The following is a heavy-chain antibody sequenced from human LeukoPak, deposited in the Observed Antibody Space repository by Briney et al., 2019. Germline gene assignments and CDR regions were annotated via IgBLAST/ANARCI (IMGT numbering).Heavy chain of an antibody. V-gene: IGHV4-4*02. J-gene: IGHJ4*02. CDR1: GGSINSSDW. Sequence: PSETLSLTCAVSGGSINSSDWWGWVRQPPGKGLEWIGQIYRSGSTNYNPSLKSRVTISIDRSKNRFSLSLASVTAADTAVYYCARPLGYTFGYELAYWGQGTLATVSS. CDR2: IYRSGST. D-gene: IGHD5-18*01. CDR3: ARPLGYTFGYELAY.